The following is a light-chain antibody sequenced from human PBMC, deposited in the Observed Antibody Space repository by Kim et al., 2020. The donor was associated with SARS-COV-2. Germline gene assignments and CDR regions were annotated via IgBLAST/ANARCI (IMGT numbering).Light chain of an antibody. CDR1: QRVSSSY. CDR3: QQYGSSPWT. J-gene: IGKJ1*01. V-gene: IGKV3-20*01. CDR2: GTS. Sequence: LPLGERATLSCRASQRVSSSYLAWYQQNPGQAPRLLVYGTSSRATGIPDRFSGSGSGTDFTLTISRLEPEDTAVYYCQQYGSSPWTFGQGTKLEI.